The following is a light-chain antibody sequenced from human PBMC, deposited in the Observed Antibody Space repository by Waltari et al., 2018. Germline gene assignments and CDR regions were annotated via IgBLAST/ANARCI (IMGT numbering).Light chain of an antibody. CDR2: DAS. V-gene: IGKV3-11*01. J-gene: IGKJ4*01. CDR1: HSVNWY. Sequence: EIVLTQSPATLSLSPGDSATLSCRAIHSVNWYLAWYQQRPGQAPRLLIYDASNRATGIPARFSGSGSETDFTLTISSLEPEDSAVYYCQQRRNWPLTFGGGTKVEIK. CDR3: QQRRNWPLT.